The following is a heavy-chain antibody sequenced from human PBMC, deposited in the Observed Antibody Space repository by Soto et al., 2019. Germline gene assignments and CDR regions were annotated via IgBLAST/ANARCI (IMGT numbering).Heavy chain of an antibody. CDR3: AKKGLGSLKTFCSGSGCHYAFDF. CDR2: ISGGGDGT. CDR1: GFTFSSYA. Sequence: EVQLLESGGGLVQPGGSLRLSCAASGFTFSSYAMSWVRQAPGKGLEWVSTISGGGDGTNYADSVKGHFTISRDNAKNTLYLQMNSLRAEDTAIYYCAKKGLGSLKTFCSGSGCHYAFDFWGQGTMVTVSS. J-gene: IGHJ3*01. V-gene: IGHV3-23*01. D-gene: IGHD2-15*01.